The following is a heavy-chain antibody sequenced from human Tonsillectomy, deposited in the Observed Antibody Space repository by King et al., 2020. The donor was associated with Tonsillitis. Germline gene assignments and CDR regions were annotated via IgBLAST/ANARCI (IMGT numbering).Heavy chain of an antibody. Sequence: QLQESGPGLVKPSETLSLTCFVSDDSISSNTYYWGWVRQPPGKGLEWIGTISFSGSTYYNPSLKSRVTISVDTSKNQLSVKLTSVTAADTAVYFCARHLDIYGYSYHYYPMDVWGQGTTVTVSS. CDR2: ISFSGST. J-gene: IGHJ6*02. V-gene: IGHV4-39*01. CDR3: ARHLDIYGYSYHYYPMDV. D-gene: IGHD5-18*01. CDR1: DDSISSNTYY.